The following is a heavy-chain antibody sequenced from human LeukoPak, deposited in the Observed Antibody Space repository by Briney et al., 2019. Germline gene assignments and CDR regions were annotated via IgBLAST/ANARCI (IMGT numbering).Heavy chain of an antibody. CDR2: IRYDGSNK. CDR1: GFTFSSYG. CDR3: ARWDYYDSSGYYYFDC. D-gene: IGHD3-22*01. J-gene: IGHJ4*02. Sequence: PGGSLRLSCAASGFTFSSYGMHWVRQAPGKGLEWVAFIRYDGSNKYYADSVKGRFTISRDNSKNTLYLQMNSLRAEDTAVYYCARWDYYDSSGYYYFDCWGQGTLVTVSS. V-gene: IGHV3-30*02.